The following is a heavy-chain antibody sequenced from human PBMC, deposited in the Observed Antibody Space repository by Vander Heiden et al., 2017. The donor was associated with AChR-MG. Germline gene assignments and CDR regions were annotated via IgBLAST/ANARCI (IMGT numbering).Heavy chain of an antibody. D-gene: IGHD2-2*01. CDR1: GGTFSSYA. CDR3: ARVGWEVVPASPFDY. V-gene: IGHV1-69*01. J-gene: IGHJ4*02. CDR2: IIPIFGTA. Sequence: QVQLVQSGAEVKKPGSSVKVSCKASGGTFSSYAISWVRQTPGQGLEWMGGIIPIFGTANYAQKFQGRVTITADESTSTAYMELSSLRSEDTAVYYCARVGWEVVPASPFDYWGQGTLVTVSS.